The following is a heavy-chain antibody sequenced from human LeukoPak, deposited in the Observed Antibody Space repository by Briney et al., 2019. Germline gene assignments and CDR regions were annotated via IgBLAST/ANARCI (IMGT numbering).Heavy chain of an antibody. V-gene: IGHV4-34*01. CDR3: ARGGIAAAGNDY. D-gene: IGHD6-13*01. CDR1: GGSFSGYY. Sequence: PSETLSLTCAVYGGSFSGYYWSWIRQPPGKGLEWIGEINHSGSTNYNPSLKSRVTISVDTSKNQFSLKLSSVTAADTAVYYCARGGIAAAGNDYWGQGTLVTVSS. CDR2: INHSGST. J-gene: IGHJ4*02.